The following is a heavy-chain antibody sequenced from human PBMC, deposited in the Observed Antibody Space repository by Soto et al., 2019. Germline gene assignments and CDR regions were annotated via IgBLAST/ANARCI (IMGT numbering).Heavy chain of an antibody. CDR3: ARDGEGHYYGMDV. D-gene: IGHD3-10*01. J-gene: IGHJ6*02. CDR2: IYSGGST. V-gene: IGHV3-53*01. CDR1: GFTVSSNY. Sequence: GGSLRLSCAASGFTVSSNYMSWVRQAPGKGLEWVSVIYSGGSTYYADSVKGRFTISRDNSKNTLYLQMNSLRAEDTAVYYCARDGEGHYYGMDVWGQGTTVTVSS.